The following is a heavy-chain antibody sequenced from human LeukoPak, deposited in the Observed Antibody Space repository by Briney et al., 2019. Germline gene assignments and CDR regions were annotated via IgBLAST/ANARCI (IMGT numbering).Heavy chain of an antibody. CDR3: ASSEGYYFDY. CDR1: GGSISSYY. V-gene: IGHV4-59*01. Sequence: SETLSLTCTVSGGSISSYYCSWVRQPPGKGLEWIGYIYYSGSTNYNPSLKSRVTISVDTSKNQFSLKLSSVTAADTAVYYCASSEGYYFDYWGQGTLVTVSS. D-gene: IGHD3-10*01. CDR2: IYYSGST. J-gene: IGHJ4*02.